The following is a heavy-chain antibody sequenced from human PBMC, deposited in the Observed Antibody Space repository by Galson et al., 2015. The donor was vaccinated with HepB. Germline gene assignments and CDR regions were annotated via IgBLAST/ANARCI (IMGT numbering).Heavy chain of an antibody. CDR2: INSDGSST. V-gene: IGHV3-74*01. D-gene: IGHD5-18*01. CDR3: ARDLRGGYSYGSLDY. J-gene: IGHJ4*02. Sequence: SLRLSCAASGFTFSSYWMHWVRQAPGKGLVWVSRINSDGSSTSYADSVKGRFTISRDNAKNTLYLQMNSLRAEDTAVYYCARDLRGGYSYGSLDYWGQGTLVTVSS. CDR1: GFTFSSYW.